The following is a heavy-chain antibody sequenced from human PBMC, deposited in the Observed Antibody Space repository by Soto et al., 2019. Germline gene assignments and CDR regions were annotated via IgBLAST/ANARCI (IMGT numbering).Heavy chain of an antibody. Sequence: QVQLQQWGAGLLKPSETLSLTCAVFGGSFSGYYWSWIRQPPGKGLEWIGEISHRGSTNYNPSLKSRVTISVDTSKNQFSLKLSSVTAADTAVYYCARGNSNYFDTSGSSSNTPMHYFDYWGQGTLVTVSS. D-gene: IGHD3-22*01. CDR2: ISHRGST. CDR3: ARGNSNYFDTSGSSSNTPMHYFDY. J-gene: IGHJ4*02. CDR1: GGSFSGYY. V-gene: IGHV4-34*01.